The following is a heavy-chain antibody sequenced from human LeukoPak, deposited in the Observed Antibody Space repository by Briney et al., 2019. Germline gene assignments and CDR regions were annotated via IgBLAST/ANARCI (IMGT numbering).Heavy chain of an antibody. J-gene: IGHJ3*02. D-gene: IGHD1-26*01. CDR3: ARVAWDLQYTGDFDI. CDR2: ISSSSSTR. V-gene: IGHV3-48*03. Sequence: GSLRPSCAAPGFNFRCYEINWVRQAPGKGLEWGSYISSSSSTRYYADAEKGRFTISRDNAKSSLYLQMNSLRAEDTAVYYCARVAWDLQYTGDFDIWGQGTMVTVSS. CDR1: GFNFRCYE.